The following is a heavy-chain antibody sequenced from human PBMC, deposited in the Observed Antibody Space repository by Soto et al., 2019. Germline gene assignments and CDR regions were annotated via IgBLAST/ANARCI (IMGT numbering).Heavy chain of an antibody. CDR2: INPHSRGT. CDR3: ARVTLKAGNWFDP. Sequence: ASVKVSCKASGYTFTDYFIPWVRQAPGQGFEWMVCINPHSRGTTYAPKFQGRVTMTRDTSNTTAYMELRGLTSDDTAIYYCARVTLKAGNWFDPWGQGTLVTVSS. V-gene: IGHV1-2*02. J-gene: IGHJ5*02. CDR1: GYTFTDYF.